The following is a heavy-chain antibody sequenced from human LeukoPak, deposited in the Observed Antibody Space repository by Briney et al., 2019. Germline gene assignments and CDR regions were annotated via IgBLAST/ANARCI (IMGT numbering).Heavy chain of an antibody. J-gene: IGHJ6*03. Sequence: QTGGSLRLSCVASGFTFSSYWMSWVRQAPGKGLEWVAVISHDGSNKHYADSVKGRFTISRDNSKNTLYLQMNSLRAEDTAVYYCAKVWSAHPNYYYMDVWGKGTTVTVSS. V-gene: IGHV3-30*18. CDR2: ISHDGSNK. CDR1: GFTFSSYW. D-gene: IGHD3-3*01. CDR3: AKVWSAHPNYYYMDV.